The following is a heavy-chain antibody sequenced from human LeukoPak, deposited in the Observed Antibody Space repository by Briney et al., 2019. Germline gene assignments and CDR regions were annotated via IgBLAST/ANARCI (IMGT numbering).Heavy chain of an antibody. CDR3: AKGGGGVLAS. CDR2: ISGSGGST. Sequence: GGSLRLSCAASGFTFSSYAMSWVRQAPGKGLEWVSAISGSGGSTYYADSVKGRFTISRDNSRNTLFLQMNSLKADDTAVYYCAKGGGGVLASWGQGTLVTVSS. CDR1: GFTFSSYA. D-gene: IGHD3-16*01. V-gene: IGHV3-23*01. J-gene: IGHJ4*02.